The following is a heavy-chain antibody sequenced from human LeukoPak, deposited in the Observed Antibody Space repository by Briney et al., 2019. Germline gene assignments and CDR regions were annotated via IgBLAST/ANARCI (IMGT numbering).Heavy chain of an antibody. Sequence: GASVKVSCKASGYTFTSYDINWVRQATGQGLEWMGWMSPNSGNTGYAQKFQGRVTMTRNTSISTAYMELSSLRSEDTAVYYCARNYYDSTGYYGMDVWGQGTTVTVSS. CDR2: MSPNSGNT. D-gene: IGHD3-22*01. CDR3: ARNYYDSTGYYGMDV. V-gene: IGHV1-8*01. CDR1: GYTFTSYD. J-gene: IGHJ6*02.